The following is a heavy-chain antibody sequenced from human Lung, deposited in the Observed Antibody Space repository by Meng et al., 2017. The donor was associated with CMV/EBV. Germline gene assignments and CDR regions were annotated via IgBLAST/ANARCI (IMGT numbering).Heavy chain of an antibody. J-gene: IGHJ4*02. V-gene: IGHV4-59*08. CDR2: NYYSGST. Sequence: QVRLQESGPGLVKPSETLSLTCAVSGGSISTYYWSWIRQSPGKGLEWIGNNYYSGSTNYNPSLASRVTISVDSSKNQFSLKLSSVTAADTAVYYCARHQNGGTYPLDYWGQGTLVTVSS. CDR3: ARHQNGGTYPLDY. CDR1: GGSISTYY. D-gene: IGHD3-16*02.